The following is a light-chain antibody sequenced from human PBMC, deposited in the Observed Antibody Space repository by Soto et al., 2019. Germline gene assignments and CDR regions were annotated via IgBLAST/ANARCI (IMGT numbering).Light chain of an antibody. CDR3: SSYAGSNIWV. V-gene: IGLV2-8*01. J-gene: IGLJ1*01. CDR2: EVS. CDR1: SSDVGSYKY. Sequence: QSALTQPPSASGSPGQSVTISCTGTSSDVGSYKYVAWYQHHPGKAPKVMIYEVSKRPSGVPDRFSGSKSGNTASLTVSGLQAEDEADYYCSSYAGSNIWVFGTGTKVT.